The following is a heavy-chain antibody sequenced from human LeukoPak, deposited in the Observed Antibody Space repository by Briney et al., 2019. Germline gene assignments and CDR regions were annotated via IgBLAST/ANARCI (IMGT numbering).Heavy chain of an antibody. V-gene: IGHV1-2*04. CDR1: GYTFTGYY. CDR3: ARDPRITNYNNWFDP. D-gene: IGHD3-10*01. J-gene: IGHJ5*02. CDR2: INPNSGGT. Sequence: ASVKVSCKASGYTFTGYYMHWVRQAPGQGLEWMGWINPNSGGTNYAQKFQGWVTMTRDTSASTAYMELSSLRSEDTAVYYCARDPRITNYNNWFDPWGQGTLVTVSS.